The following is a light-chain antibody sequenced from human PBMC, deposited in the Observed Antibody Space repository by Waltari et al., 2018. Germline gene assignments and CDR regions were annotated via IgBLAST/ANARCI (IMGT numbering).Light chain of an antibody. CDR3: QHYDGFPYT. V-gene: IGKV1-16*01. CDR2: AAS. CDR1: QGISNF. Sequence: DIQMTQSPSSLSASVGDTVTITCRASQGISNFLDWFQQHPGKPPKSLIYAASTLQDGVPSRFSGRGSGTDFTLTISSLQPEDFATYYCQHYDGFPYTFGQGTRVDI. J-gene: IGKJ2*01.